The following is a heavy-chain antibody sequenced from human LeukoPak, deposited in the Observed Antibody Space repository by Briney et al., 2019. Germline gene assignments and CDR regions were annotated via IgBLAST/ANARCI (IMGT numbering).Heavy chain of an antibody. Sequence: PSEALSLTCTVSGGSITNYYWSWIRQPPGKGLEWMGYIFYSGSTKYNPSLKSRVTLSVDTSKNQFSLKLSSVTAADTAVYYCARADSNCDSGYYAFDIWGQGTMVTVSS. CDR1: GGSITNYY. V-gene: IGHV4-59*08. J-gene: IGHJ3*02. D-gene: IGHD4-11*01. CDR2: IFYSGST. CDR3: ARADSNCDSGYYAFDI.